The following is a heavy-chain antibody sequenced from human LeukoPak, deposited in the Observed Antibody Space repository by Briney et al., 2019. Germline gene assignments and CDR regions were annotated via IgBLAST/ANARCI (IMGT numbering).Heavy chain of an antibody. V-gene: IGHV4-59*01. CDR2: IYYSGST. D-gene: IGHD6-13*01. J-gene: IGHJ2*01. CDR1: GGSISNYY. Sequence: IPSETLSLTCTVSGGSISNYYWSWIRQPPGKGLEWIGYIYYSGSTNYNPSLKGRVTISVDTSKNQFSLKLSSVTAADTAVYYCARVYYSSSYDYWYFDLWGRGTLVTVSS. CDR3: ARVYYSSSYDYWYFDL.